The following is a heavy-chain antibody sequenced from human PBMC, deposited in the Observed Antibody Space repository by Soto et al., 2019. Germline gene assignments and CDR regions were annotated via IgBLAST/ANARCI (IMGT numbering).Heavy chain of an antibody. J-gene: IGHJ6*02. CDR3: ARGVDAGVDV. CDR2: MSPNSGAT. Sequence: QVQLVQSGAEVTKPGASVKVSCRASGYTFTTYDINWVRQATGQGLEWMGWMSPNSGATGYAQKFQGRVTMTRDTSISTDDMELSNLRSEDTAIYYCARGVDAGVDVWGQGTTVTVSS. D-gene: IGHD1-1*01. CDR1: GYTFTTYD. V-gene: IGHV1-8*01.